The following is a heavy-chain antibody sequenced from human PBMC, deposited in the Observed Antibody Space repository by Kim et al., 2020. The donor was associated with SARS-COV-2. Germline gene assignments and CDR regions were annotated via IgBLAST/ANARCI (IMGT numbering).Heavy chain of an antibody. V-gene: IGHV4-59*08. D-gene: IGHD3-3*01. CDR1: GGSISSYY. J-gene: IGHJ4*02. Sequence: SETLSLTCTVSGGSISSYYWSWIRQPPGKGLEWIGYIYYSGSTNYNPSLKSRVTISVDTSKNQFSLKLSSVTAADTAVYYCARHGTIFGVVCPPFDYWGQGTLVTVSS. CDR3: ARHGTIFGVVCPPFDY. CDR2: IYYSGST.